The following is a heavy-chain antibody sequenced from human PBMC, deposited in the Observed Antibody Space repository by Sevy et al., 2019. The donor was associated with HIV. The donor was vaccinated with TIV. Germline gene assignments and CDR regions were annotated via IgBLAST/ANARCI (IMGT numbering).Heavy chain of an antibody. J-gene: IGHJ6*02. D-gene: IGHD3-16*01. V-gene: IGHV3-49*03. CDR1: GFNFGDYA. Sequence: GGSLRLSCTASGFNFGDYAMSWCRQAPGKGLEWIGFIRSKTYGGTTEYAASVKGRVTISRDDSNSIASLQMNSLKTEDTAVYYCARVRGTISPYYYFGMDVWGQGTTVTVSS. CDR2: IRSKTYGGTT. CDR3: ARVRGTISPYYYFGMDV.